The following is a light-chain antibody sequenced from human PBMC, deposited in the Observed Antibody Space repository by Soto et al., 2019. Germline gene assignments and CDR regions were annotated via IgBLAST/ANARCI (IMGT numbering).Light chain of an antibody. V-gene: IGKV3-15*01. CDR2: GTS. CDR3: YQYNFWPT. Sequence: EIVVTQSPATLSVSPGERATLSCRASQSVSSNLAWYQQKPGQSPRLLIYGTSTRATGIPARFSGSGSGTEFTHTISSLQSEDFAVYYCYQYNFWPTFGQGTKVDIK. CDR1: QSVSSN. J-gene: IGKJ1*01.